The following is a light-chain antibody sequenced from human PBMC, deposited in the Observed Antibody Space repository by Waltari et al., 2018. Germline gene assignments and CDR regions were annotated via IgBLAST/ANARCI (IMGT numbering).Light chain of an antibody. CDR3: AAWDESLSGVI. Sequence: QSMLTQPPSVSGTPGQRVTISCSGSTSTIVSNYVYWYQQFPGMAPKLLIYKNDQRPSGVPDRFSGSKSGTSASLAISGLRSDDEAEYFCAAWDESLSGVIFGGGTKLTVL. CDR2: KND. J-gene: IGLJ2*01. CDR1: TSTIVSNY. V-gene: IGLV1-47*01.